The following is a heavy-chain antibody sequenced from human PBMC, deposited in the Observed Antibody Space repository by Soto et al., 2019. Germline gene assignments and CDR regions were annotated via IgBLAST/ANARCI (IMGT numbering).Heavy chain of an antibody. V-gene: IGHV3-23*01. CDR3: AKERRARGWGYFAS. J-gene: IGHJ4*02. CDR1: GFTFSSYA. CDR2: ISGSGGST. D-gene: IGHD3-10*01. Sequence: EVQLLESGGGLVQPGGSLRLSCAASGFTFSSYAMSWVRQAPGKGLEWVSAISGSGGSTYYADSVKGRFTISRDNDKNTMYLHMNRRRAEEPAVYYCAKERRARGWGYFASWGQGTLVTVSS.